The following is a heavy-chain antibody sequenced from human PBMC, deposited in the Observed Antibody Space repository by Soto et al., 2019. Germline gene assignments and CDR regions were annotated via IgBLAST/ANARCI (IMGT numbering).Heavy chain of an antibody. CDR3: AKDTYSSSWYF. V-gene: IGHV3-23*01. CDR1: GFTFTNYA. Sequence: GGSLRLSCTASGFTFTNYAMTWVRQAPGKGLEWVSSISESGGATYYADSVKGRFTISRDNSKNTLYLQMNGLRAEDTALYYCAKDTYSSSWYFWGQGTLVTVSA. D-gene: IGHD6-13*01. CDR2: ISESGGAT. J-gene: IGHJ4*02.